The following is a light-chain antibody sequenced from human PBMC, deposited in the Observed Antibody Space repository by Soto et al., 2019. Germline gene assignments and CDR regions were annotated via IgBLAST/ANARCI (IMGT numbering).Light chain of an antibody. J-gene: IGKJ4*01. CDR2: DAS. CDR1: QSVGNF. Sequence: EIAGTQSPGTRPFSPGARATLAFRASQSVGNFLAWYQLKPGQPPRLLIYDASIRVTGIPARFSGSGSGTDFSLTISSLEPEDFAIYYCQQRSNWPFFGGGTKVDIK. V-gene: IGKV3-11*01. CDR3: QQRSNWPF.